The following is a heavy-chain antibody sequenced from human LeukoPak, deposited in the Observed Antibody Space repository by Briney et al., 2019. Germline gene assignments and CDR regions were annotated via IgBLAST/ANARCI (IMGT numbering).Heavy chain of an antibody. D-gene: IGHD2-2*02. V-gene: IGHV1-69*13. Sequence: ASVKVSCKASGGTFSSYAISWVRQAPGQGLEWMGGIIPIFGTANYAQKFQGRVTITADESTSTAYMELSSLRSEDTAVYYCARVPRGGCSSTSCYTGYRYSYGPLDYWGQGTLVTVSS. CDR1: GGTFSSYA. CDR3: ARVPRGGCSSTSCYTGYRYSYGPLDY. CDR2: IIPIFGTA. J-gene: IGHJ4*02.